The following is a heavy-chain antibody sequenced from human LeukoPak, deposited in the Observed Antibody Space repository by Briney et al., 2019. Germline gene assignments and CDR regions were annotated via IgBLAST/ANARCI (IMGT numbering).Heavy chain of an antibody. CDR1: GYTFTGYD. CDR2: INPNSGGT. J-gene: IGHJ6*03. Sequence: ASVKVSCKASGYTFTGYDLDWVRQAPGQGLEWMGRINPNSGGTNYAQKFQGRVTMTRDTSISTAYMELSRLRSDDTAVYYCARVGDYYYMDVWGKGTTVTVSS. CDR3: ARVGDYYYMDV. V-gene: IGHV1-2*06.